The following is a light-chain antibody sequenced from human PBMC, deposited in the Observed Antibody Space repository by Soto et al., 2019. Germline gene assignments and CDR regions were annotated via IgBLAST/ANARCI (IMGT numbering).Light chain of an antibody. V-gene: IGKV1-33*01. Sequence: DIQMTQSPSSLSASVGDRVTITCQASQDISNYLNWYQQKPGKAPKLLIYDASNLETGFPSRFSGSGSGTDFTFTISSLQPEDIGTYYCQQYDNLPLTFGGGTKVEIK. CDR1: QDISNY. CDR2: DAS. J-gene: IGKJ4*01. CDR3: QQYDNLPLT.